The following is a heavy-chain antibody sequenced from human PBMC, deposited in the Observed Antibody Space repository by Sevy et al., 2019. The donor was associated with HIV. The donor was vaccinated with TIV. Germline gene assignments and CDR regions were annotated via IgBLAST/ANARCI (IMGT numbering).Heavy chain of an antibody. CDR2: MNPSRGNT. Sequence: ASVKVSCRTSGYTFTTYDINWVRQATGQGLEWMGWMNPSRGNTGSAQKFQGRLTMTRDTSTSTAYMELSSLESQDTAVYYCVRRRGFGELLGLGYWGQGTLVTVSS. J-gene: IGHJ4*02. V-gene: IGHV1-8*01. CDR3: VRRRGFGELLGLGY. CDR1: GYTFTTYD. D-gene: IGHD3-10*01.